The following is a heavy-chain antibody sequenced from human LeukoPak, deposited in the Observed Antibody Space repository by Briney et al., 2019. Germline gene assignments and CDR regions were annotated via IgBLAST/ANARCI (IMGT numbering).Heavy chain of an antibody. CDR2: ISNSGSTI. D-gene: IGHD3-3*01. CDR3: ARVFGNAFDI. CDR1: GFTFSSYE. V-gene: IGHV3-48*03. Sequence: PGGSLRLSCAASGFTFSSYEMNWVRQAPGKGLEWVSYISNSGSTIYYADSVKGRFTISRDNAKNSLYLQMNSLRAEDTAVYYCARVFGNAFDIWGQGTMVTVSS. J-gene: IGHJ3*02.